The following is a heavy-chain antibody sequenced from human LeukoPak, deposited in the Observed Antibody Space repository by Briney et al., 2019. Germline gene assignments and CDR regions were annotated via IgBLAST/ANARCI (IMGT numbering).Heavy chain of an antibody. Sequence: GGSLRLSCAASGFTFSSFGMSWVRQAPGRGLEWVSALSGSGGRTYYTDSVKGRFTISRDNSKNTLYLQMNSLRADDTAVYYCAKSGYNRFDYWGQGTLVTVSS. J-gene: IGHJ4*02. V-gene: IGHV3-23*01. D-gene: IGHD5-24*01. CDR2: LSGSGGRT. CDR3: AKSGYNRFDY. CDR1: GFTFSSFG.